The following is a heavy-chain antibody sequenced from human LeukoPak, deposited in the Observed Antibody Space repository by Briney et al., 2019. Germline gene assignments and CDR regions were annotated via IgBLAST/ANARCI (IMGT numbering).Heavy chain of an antibody. CDR3: VGGDY. V-gene: IGHV3-7*01. Sequence: PSETLSLTCAVFGGSFSGYYWNWIRQPPGKGLECVANINQDGSDKYYVDSVKGRFTISRDNTKNSLYLQMNSLRAEDTAVYYCVGGDYWGQGTLVTVSS. CDR2: INQDGSDK. CDR1: GGSFSGYY. J-gene: IGHJ4*02.